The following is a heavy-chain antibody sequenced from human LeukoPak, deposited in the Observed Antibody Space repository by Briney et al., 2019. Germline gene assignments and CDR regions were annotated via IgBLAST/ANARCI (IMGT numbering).Heavy chain of an antibody. Sequence: PGGSLRLSCAASGFTFSDYYMSWIRQAPGKGLEWVSYISSSGSTIYYADSVKGRFTISRDNAKNSLYLQMNSLRAEDTAVYYCARGDSSGYYSPLDAFDIWGQGTMVTVSS. CDR1: GFTFSDYY. D-gene: IGHD3-22*01. J-gene: IGHJ3*02. CDR3: ARGDSSGYYSPLDAFDI. V-gene: IGHV3-11*04. CDR2: ISSSGSTI.